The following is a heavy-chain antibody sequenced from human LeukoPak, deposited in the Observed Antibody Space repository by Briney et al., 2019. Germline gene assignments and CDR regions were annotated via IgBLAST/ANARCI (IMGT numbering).Heavy chain of an antibody. CDR3: AGYYYDSSGYSDY. D-gene: IGHD3-22*01. V-gene: IGHV3-7*01. J-gene: IGHJ4*02. Sequence: GGSLRLSCAASGFTFSSYAMSWVRQAPGKGLEWVANIKQDGSEKYYVDSVKGRFTISRDNAKNSLYLQMNSLRAEDTAVYYCAGYYYDSSGYSDYWGQGTLVTVSS. CDR2: IKQDGSEK. CDR1: GFTFSSYA.